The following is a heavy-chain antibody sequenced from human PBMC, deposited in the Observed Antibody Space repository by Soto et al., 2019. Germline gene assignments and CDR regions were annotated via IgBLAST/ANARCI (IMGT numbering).Heavy chain of an antibody. V-gene: IGHV3-48*01. CDR1: GFTFSSYS. CDR3: ALIAAAGDYYYMDV. Sequence: PGGSLRLSCAASGFTFSSYSMNWVRQAPGKGLEWVSYISSSGSSIYFADSVKGRFTISRDNSKNTLYLQMNSLRAEDTAVYYCALIAAAGDYYYMDVWGKGTTVTVSS. D-gene: IGHD6-13*01. J-gene: IGHJ6*03. CDR2: ISSSGSSI.